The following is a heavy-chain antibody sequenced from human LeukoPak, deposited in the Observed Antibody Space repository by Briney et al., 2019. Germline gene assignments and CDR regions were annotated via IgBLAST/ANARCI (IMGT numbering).Heavy chain of an antibody. CDR3: ARRYDFWSGENWFDP. CDR2: ISPSGGST. J-gene: IGHJ5*02. Sequence: AASVKVSCKAFGYTFTSNYMHWVRQAPGQGPEWMGVISPSGGSTTYAQKFQGRVTITADKSTSTAYMELSSLRSEDTAVYYCARRYDFWSGENWFDPWGQGTLVTVSS. D-gene: IGHD3-3*01. CDR1: GYTFTSNY. V-gene: IGHV1-46*01.